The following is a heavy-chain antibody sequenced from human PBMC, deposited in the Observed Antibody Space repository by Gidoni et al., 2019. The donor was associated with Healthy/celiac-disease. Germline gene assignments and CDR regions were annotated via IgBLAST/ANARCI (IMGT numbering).Heavy chain of an antibody. CDR1: GFTFSSYW. Sequence: EVQLVESGGGLVQPGGSLSLPCAASGFTFSSYWMHWVRQAPGKGLVWVSRINSDGSSTSYADSVKGRFTISRDNAKNTLYLQMNSLRAEDTAVYYCARAQQWLDPNDYWGQGTLVTVSS. CDR2: INSDGSST. D-gene: IGHD6-19*01. J-gene: IGHJ4*02. CDR3: ARAQQWLDPNDY. V-gene: IGHV3-74*01.